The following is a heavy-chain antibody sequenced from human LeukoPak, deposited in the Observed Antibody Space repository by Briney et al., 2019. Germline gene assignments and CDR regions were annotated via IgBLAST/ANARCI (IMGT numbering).Heavy chain of an antibody. Sequence: SETLSLTCTVSGDSISSSNYYWGWIRQPPGKGLEWIGSIYYSGGTYYNPSLKSRVTISVDTSKNQFSLNLSSVTAADTAVYYCAREDFWGQGTLVTVSS. CDR1: GDSISSSNYY. V-gene: IGHV4-39*07. CDR3: AREDF. J-gene: IGHJ4*02. CDR2: IYYSGGT.